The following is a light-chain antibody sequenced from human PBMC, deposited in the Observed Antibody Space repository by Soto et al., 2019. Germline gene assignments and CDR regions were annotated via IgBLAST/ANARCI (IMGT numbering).Light chain of an antibody. CDR3: CSYTSSSTRV. CDR1: SSDVGGYDY. CDR2: EVS. J-gene: IGLJ3*02. V-gene: IGLV2-14*01. Sequence: QSALTQPASVSGSPGQSITISCTGTSSDVGGYDYVSWYQQHPGKAPKLIIYEVSDRPSGVSNRFSGSKSGNTASLTISGLQAEDEADYYCCSYTSSSTRVFGGGTKVTV.